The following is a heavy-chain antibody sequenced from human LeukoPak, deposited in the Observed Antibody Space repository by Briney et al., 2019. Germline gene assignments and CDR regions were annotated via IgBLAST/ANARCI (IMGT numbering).Heavy chain of an antibody. CDR3: ARDRKGSNPGLYSSSWYWFDP. V-gene: IGHV1-69*05. CDR1: GGTFSSYA. CDR2: IIPIFGTA. J-gene: IGHJ5*02. Sequence: GASVKVSCKASGGTFSSYAISWVRQAPGQGLEWVGRIIPIFGTANYAQKFQGRVTITTDESTSTAYMELSSLRSEDTAVYYCARDRKGSNPGLYSSSWYWFDPWGQGTLATVSS. D-gene: IGHD6-13*01.